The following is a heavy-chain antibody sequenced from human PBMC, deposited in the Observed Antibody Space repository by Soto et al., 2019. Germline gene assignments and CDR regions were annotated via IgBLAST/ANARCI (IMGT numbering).Heavy chain of an antibody. Sequence: GGTLRLPCAASGFTFRGHAMTWVRQAPGKGLEWVSTISGGGDSTYHADFVKGRFTISRDDSKNTLYLQINSLRAEDTAVYYCAKGVFDYYGSGSPNWFDPWGQGTLVTVSS. CDR2: ISGGGDST. J-gene: IGHJ5*02. D-gene: IGHD3-10*01. V-gene: IGHV3-23*01. CDR3: AKGVFDYYGSGSPNWFDP. CDR1: GFTFRGHA.